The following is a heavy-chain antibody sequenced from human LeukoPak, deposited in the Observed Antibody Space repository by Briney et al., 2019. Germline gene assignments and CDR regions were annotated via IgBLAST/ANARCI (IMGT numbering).Heavy chain of an antibody. D-gene: IGHD2-2*01. J-gene: IGHJ6*02. Sequence: SETLSLTCTVSGGSISSGGYYWRWIRQHPGKGLEWIGYIYYSGNTYYNPSLKSRVTLSVDTSKNQFSLKLSSVTAADTAVYYCARASDGLYYYYYGMDVWGQGTSVTVSS. CDR3: ARASDGLYYYYYGMDV. CDR2: IYYSGNT. CDR1: GGSISSGGYY. V-gene: IGHV4-31*03.